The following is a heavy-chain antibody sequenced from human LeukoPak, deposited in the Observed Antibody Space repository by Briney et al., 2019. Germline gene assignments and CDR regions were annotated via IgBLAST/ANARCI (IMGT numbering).Heavy chain of an antibody. CDR2: IFPSGGEI. V-gene: IGHV3-23*01. Sequence: QTGGSLRLSCAASGFTFSTFAMIWVRQPPGKGLEWVSSIFPSGGEIHYADSVRGRFTISRDNSKSTLSLQMNSLRAEDTAIYYCATYRQVLLPFDSWGQGTLVTVSS. J-gene: IGHJ4*02. CDR3: ATYRQVLLPFDS. CDR1: GFTFSTFA. D-gene: IGHD2-8*02.